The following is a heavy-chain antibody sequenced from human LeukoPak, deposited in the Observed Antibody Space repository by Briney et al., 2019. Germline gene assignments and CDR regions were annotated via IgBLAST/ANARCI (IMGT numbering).Heavy chain of an antibody. CDR2: ISAYNGNT. D-gene: IGHD5-12*01. Sequence: ASVEVSCKAFGYTFTSYGISWVRQAPGQGLEWMGWISAYNGNTNYAQKLQGRVTMTTDTSTSTAYMELRSLRSDDTAVYYCARVGGGGGYDFGYYYYGMDVWGQGTTVTVSS. V-gene: IGHV1-18*01. CDR1: GYTFTSYG. J-gene: IGHJ6*02. CDR3: ARVGGGGGYDFGYYYYGMDV.